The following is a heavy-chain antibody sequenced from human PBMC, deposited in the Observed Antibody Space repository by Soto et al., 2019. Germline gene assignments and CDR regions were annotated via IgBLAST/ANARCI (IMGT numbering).Heavy chain of an antibody. D-gene: IGHD6-6*01. Sequence: GESLKLSCKGSGYSFTSYWIGWVRQMPGKGLEWMGIIYPGDPDTRYSPSFQGQVTISADKSISTAYLQWSSLKASDPAIYYCARLGGDSSSSGNAFDIWGQGTMVSVS. J-gene: IGHJ3*02. CDR1: GYSFTSYW. CDR2: IYPGDPDT. V-gene: IGHV5-51*01. CDR3: ARLGGDSSSSGNAFDI.